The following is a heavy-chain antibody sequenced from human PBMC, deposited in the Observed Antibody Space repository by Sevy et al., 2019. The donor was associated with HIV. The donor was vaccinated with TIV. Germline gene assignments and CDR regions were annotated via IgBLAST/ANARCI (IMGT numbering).Heavy chain of an antibody. CDR2: IGVSDTTI. D-gene: IGHD2-15*01. CDR3: ARGQLGYCSGGGCYFLDY. Sequence: GGSLRLSCAASGFTFRDHYMSWIRQAPGKGLEWLSYIGVSDTTIYYADSVKGRTTNSRNNAKNTLYLQMNSLRAEDKAVYYCARGQLGYCSGGGCYFLDYWGQGALVTVSS. V-gene: IGHV3-11*01. J-gene: IGHJ4*02. CDR1: GFTFRDHY.